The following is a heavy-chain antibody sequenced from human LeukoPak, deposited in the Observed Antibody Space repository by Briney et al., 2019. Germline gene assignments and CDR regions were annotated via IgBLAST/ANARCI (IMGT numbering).Heavy chain of an antibody. CDR1: GFTFSSYG. V-gene: IGHV3-30*18. CDR3: ANPAASASGGY. Sequence: GRSLRLSCAASGFTFSSYGMHWVRQAPGKGLEWVAVISYDGSNKYYADSEKGRFTISRDNSKKTLFMQMNSLRAEDTAVYYYANPAASASGGYWGQGTLVTVSS. CDR2: ISYDGSNK. J-gene: IGHJ4*02. D-gene: IGHD3-16*01.